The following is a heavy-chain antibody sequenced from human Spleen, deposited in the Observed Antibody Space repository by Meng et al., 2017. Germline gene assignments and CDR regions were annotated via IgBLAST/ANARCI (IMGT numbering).Heavy chain of an antibody. Sequence: QAPLTGSGPGPVKPSGPRSLTCVVPGASIIGSHWWSWVRQPPGKGLEWIGEIYHIGSTNYNPSLKSRVTILVDKSKNEFSLDLSSVTAADTAVYYCARVGESGDSLDSWGQGTLVTVSS. CDR1: GASIIGSHW. D-gene: IGHD2-21*01. V-gene: IGHV4-4*02. J-gene: IGHJ4*02. CDR3: ARVGESGDSLDS. CDR2: IYHIGST.